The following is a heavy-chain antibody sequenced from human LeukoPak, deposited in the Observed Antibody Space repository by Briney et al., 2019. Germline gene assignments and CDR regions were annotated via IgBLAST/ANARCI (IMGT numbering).Heavy chain of an antibody. V-gene: IGHV3-30*18. D-gene: IGHD5-24*01. CDR2: ISYDGNKK. J-gene: IGHJ4*02. CDR3: AKDSGEMATNWDFDY. Sequence: PEGSLRLSCAASGFPLTYYGMHWVRQAPGKGLEWVALISYDGNKKYYADSVKGRFTISRDNSENTHYLQMNSLRVEDTAIYYCAKDSGEMATNWDFDYWGQGTLVTVSS. CDR1: GFPLTYYG.